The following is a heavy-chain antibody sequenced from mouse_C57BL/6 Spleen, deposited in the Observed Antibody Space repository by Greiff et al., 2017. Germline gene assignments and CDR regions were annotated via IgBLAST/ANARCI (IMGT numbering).Heavy chain of an antibody. D-gene: IGHD2-4*01. J-gene: IGHJ4*01. CDR3: ARWDYDDYYAMDY. CDR2: INPSSGYT. Sequence: QVQLQQSGAELAKPGASVKLSCKASGYTFTSYWMHWVKQRPGHGLEWIGDINPSSGYTKYNQKFKDKATLTADKSSSTAYMQLSSLTYEDSAVYYCARWDYDDYYAMDYWGQGTSVTVSS. CDR1: GYTFTSYW. V-gene: IGHV1-7*01.